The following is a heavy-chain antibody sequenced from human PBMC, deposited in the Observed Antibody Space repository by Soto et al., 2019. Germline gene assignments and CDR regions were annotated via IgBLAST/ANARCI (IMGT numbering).Heavy chain of an antibody. CDR2: IYWNDDK. CDR3: AHSLGSRGSFDY. J-gene: IGHJ4*02. Sequence: QITLKESGPTLVKPTQTLTLTCTFSGFSLTTSGVGVGWIRQPPGKAPEWLALIYWNDDKRYSPSLRRRLTVTKGTSKHQVVLTMTDMDHVDTDTYYCAHSLGSRGSFDYWGQGSLVTVSS. CDR1: GFSLTTSGVG. D-gene: IGHD6-25*01. V-gene: IGHV2-5*01.